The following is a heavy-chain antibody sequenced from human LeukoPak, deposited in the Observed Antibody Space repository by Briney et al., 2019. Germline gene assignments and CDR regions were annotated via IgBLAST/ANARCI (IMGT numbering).Heavy chain of an antibody. Sequence: SETLSLTCTVSGGSISSSSYYWGWIRQPPGKGLEWIGSIYYSGSTYYNPSLKSRVTISVDMSKNQFSLKLSSVTAADTAVYYCARDGLYDSSGYRPGAFDIWGQGTMVTVSS. V-gene: IGHV4-39*01. J-gene: IGHJ3*02. CDR3: ARDGLYDSSGYRPGAFDI. CDR2: IYYSGST. CDR1: GGSISSSSYY. D-gene: IGHD3-22*01.